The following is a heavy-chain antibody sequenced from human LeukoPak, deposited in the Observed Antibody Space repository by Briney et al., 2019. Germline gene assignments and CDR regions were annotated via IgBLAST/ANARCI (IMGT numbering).Heavy chain of an antibody. CDR3: ARNYYGMDV. CDR2: ISSSGSTI. CDR1: GFTFSSYE. J-gene: IGHJ6*02. V-gene: IGHV3-48*03. Sequence: GGSLRLSCAASGFTFSSYEMNWVRQAPGKGLEWVPYISSSGSTIYYADSVKGRFTISRDNAKNSLYLQMNSLRAEDTAVYYCARNYYGMDVWGLGTTVTVSS.